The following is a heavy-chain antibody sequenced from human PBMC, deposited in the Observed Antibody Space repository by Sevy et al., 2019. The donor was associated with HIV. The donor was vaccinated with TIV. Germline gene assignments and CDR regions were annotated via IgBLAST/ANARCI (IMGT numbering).Heavy chain of an antibody. CDR3: ARERVYCSGGSCKPGGWFDP. Sequence: ASVKASCKASGYNFTGYYMHWVRQAPGQGLEWMGWINPNSGGTNYAQKFQGRVTMTRDTSISTAYMELGRLRSDDTAVYYCARERVYCSGGSCKPGGWFDPWGQGTLVTVSS. CDR2: INPNSGGT. CDR1: GYNFTGYY. V-gene: IGHV1-2*02. J-gene: IGHJ5*02. D-gene: IGHD2-15*01.